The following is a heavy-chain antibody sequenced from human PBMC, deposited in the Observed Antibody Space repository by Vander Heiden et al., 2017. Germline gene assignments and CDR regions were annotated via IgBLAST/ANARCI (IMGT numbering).Heavy chain of an antibody. D-gene: IGHD6-6*01. CDR2: ISWNSGSI. Sequence: EVQLVASGGGLVQPGRSLRLSCAASGFTFDDYAMQWVRQAPGKGLEWVSGISWNSGSIGYADSVKGRFTISRDNAKNSLYLQMNSLRAEDTALYYCAKDSGSSGAGYFQHWGQGTLVTVSS. V-gene: IGHV3-9*01. CDR3: AKDSGSSGAGYFQH. J-gene: IGHJ1*01. CDR1: GFTFDDYA.